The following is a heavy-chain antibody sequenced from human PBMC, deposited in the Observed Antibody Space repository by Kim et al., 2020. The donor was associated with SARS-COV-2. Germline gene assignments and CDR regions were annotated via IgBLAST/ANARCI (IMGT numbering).Heavy chain of an antibody. CDR1: GFTFSSYE. D-gene: IGHD3-10*01. CDR3: ARGPDVLLWFGELSC. Sequence: GGSLRLSCAASGFTFSSYEMNWVRQAPGKGLEWVSYISSSGSTIYYADSVKGRFTISRDNAKNSLYLQMNSLRAEDTAVYYCARGPDVLLWFGELSCWGQGTLVTVSS. J-gene: IGHJ4*02. CDR2: ISSSGSTI. V-gene: IGHV3-48*03.